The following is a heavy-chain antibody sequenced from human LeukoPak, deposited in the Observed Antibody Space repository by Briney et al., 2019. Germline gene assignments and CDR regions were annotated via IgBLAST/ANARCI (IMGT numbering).Heavy chain of an antibody. J-gene: IGHJ4*02. CDR1: GFTFSSYE. CDR2: ISSSGSTI. D-gene: IGHD3-16*01. CDR3: ARDEPVWGY. Sequence: GGSLRLSCAASGFTFSSYEMNWVRRAPGKGLECVAYISSSGSTIYYADSVKGRFTISRDNAKNSLYLQMNSLRAEDTAVYYCARDEPVWGYWGQGTLVTVSS. V-gene: IGHV3-48*03.